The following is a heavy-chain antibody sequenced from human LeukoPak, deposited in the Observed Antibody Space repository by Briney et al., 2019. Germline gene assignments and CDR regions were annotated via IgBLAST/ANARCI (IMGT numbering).Heavy chain of an antibody. Sequence: EASVKVPCKASGYTFTDYYIHWVRQAPGQGLEWMGWMDPKSGETNHAQRFQGRVIMTRDTSITTAYMELSRLRSDDTAVYYCALEVYYSDNSAFDYWGQGTLVTVSS. CDR2: MDPKSGET. J-gene: IGHJ4*01. CDR3: ALEVYYSDNSAFDY. CDR1: GYTFTDYY. D-gene: IGHD4-11*01. V-gene: IGHV1-2*02.